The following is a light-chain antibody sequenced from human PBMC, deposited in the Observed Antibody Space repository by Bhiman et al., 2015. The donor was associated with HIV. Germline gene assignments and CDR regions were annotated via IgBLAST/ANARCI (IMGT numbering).Light chain of an antibody. V-gene: IGLV6-57*02. Sequence: NFMLTQPHSVSESPGKTLTISCTGSSGSIASNYVQWFQQRPGSAPTILIYKDNQRPSGVPDRFSGSIDSSSNSASLTISGLKYEDEADYYCQSYDVNLRVVFGGGTRLTVL. J-gene: IGLJ2*01. CDR1: SGSIASNY. CDR3: QSYDVNLRVV. CDR2: KDN.